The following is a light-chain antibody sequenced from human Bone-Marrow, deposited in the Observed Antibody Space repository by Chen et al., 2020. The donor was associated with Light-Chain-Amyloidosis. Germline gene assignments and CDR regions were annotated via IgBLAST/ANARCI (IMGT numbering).Light chain of an antibody. CDR1: DIENEV. V-gene: IGLV3-21*02. Sequence: SYVLTPPPSVSVAPGQTASITCGGNDIENEVVHWYQQKPGQAPVLVVSDDSDRPSGIPERFSGSNSGNTATLTISRVEAGDEADYYCQVWDSSSDQVVFGGGTKLTVL. J-gene: IGLJ2*01. CDR3: QVWDSSSDQVV. CDR2: DDS.